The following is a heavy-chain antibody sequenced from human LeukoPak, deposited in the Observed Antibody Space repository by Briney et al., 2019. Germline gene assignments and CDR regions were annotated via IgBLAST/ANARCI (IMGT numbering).Heavy chain of an antibody. D-gene: IGHD1-26*01. Sequence: SETLSLTCTVSGYSISSGYYWGWIRQPPGKGLEWIGSIYHSGSAYYNPSLKSRVTISVDTSKNQFSLKLSSVTAADTAVYYCARDRREWELLSPFDYWGQGTLVTVSS. CDR2: IYHSGSA. J-gene: IGHJ4*02. CDR1: GYSISSGYY. V-gene: IGHV4-38-2*02. CDR3: ARDRREWELLSPFDY.